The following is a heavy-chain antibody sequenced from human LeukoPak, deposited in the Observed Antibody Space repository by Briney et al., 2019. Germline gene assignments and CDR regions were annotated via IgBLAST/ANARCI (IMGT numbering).Heavy chain of an antibody. Sequence: PSETLSLTCTVSGGSISSYYWSWIRQPPGKGLEWIGYIYTSGSTNYNPSLKSRVTISVDTSKNQFSLKLSAVTAADTAVYYRASTGYSSGWGNSNWGQGTLVTVSS. CDR3: ASTGYSSGWGNSN. D-gene: IGHD6-19*01. V-gene: IGHV4-4*09. CDR2: IYTSGST. J-gene: IGHJ4*02. CDR1: GGSISSYY.